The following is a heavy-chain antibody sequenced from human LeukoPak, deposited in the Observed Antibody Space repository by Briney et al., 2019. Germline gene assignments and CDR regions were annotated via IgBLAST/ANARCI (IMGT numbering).Heavy chain of an antibody. Sequence: AGGSLRLSCAASGFTFSSYSMNWVRQSPGKGLEWVSSISSSSSYIYYADSVKGRFTISRDNAKNSLYLQMNSLRAEDTAVYYCARIAAAGPVGYWGQGTLVTVSS. V-gene: IGHV3-21*01. CDR1: GFTFSSYS. D-gene: IGHD6-13*01. CDR3: ARIAAAGPVGY. J-gene: IGHJ4*02. CDR2: ISSSSSYI.